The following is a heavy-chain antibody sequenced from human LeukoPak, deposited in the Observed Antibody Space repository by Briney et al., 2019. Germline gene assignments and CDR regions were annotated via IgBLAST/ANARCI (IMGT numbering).Heavy chain of an antibody. CDR3: AREDPVGAFFDY. J-gene: IGHJ4*02. CDR2: IKQDGSEK. V-gene: IGHV3-7*01. CDR1: GFTFSSYW. D-gene: IGHD1-26*01. Sequence: QPGGSLRLSCAASGFTFSSYWMSWVRQAPGKGLEWVANIKQDGSEKYYADSVKGRFTISRDNSKNTLYLQMNSLRAEDTAVYYCAREDPVGAFFDYWGQGTLVTVSS.